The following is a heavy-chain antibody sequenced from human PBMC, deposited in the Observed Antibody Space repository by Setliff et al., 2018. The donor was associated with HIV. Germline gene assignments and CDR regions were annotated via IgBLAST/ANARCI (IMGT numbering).Heavy chain of an antibody. CDR3: ARFGNFWPYGMDV. J-gene: IGHJ6*02. D-gene: IGHD3-3*01. CDR1: GYTFTDYE. Sequence: ASVKVSCTASGYTFTDYEITWVRRAPGQGLEWMGWISAYNDNANYVQELQGRVTMTTDTSTSTAYMELRSLRSDDTAVYFCARFGNFWPYGMDVWGQGTTVTVSS. V-gene: IGHV1-18*01. CDR2: ISAYNDNA.